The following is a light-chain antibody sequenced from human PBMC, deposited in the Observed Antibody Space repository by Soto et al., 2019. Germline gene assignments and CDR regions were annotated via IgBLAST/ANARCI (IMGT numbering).Light chain of an antibody. CDR2: QIS. CDR1: QSLVHSEGNTY. J-gene: IGKJ1*01. V-gene: IGKV2-24*01. Sequence: DIVMTQTPLSSPVTLGQPTSISCRSSQSLVHSEGNTYLSWLQQRPGQPPRLLIYQISNRYSGVPDRFSGSGAGTDFTLKISRVEAEDVGVYYCMQSTQFPRTFGQGTKVEIK. CDR3: MQSTQFPRT.